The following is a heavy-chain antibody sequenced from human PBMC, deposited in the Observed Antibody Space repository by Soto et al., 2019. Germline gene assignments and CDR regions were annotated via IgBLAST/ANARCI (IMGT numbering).Heavy chain of an antibody. CDR3: ARVFDP. J-gene: IGHJ5*02. CDR2: INPNSGGT. CDR1: GYTFTDYN. Sequence: QVQLVQSGAEVKKPGASVNVSCKASGYTFTDYNMHWVRQAPGQGLEWMGWINPNSGGTNYVQKFPGRVTMTRDTSISTAYMELSRLRSDDTAVYYCARVFDPWGQGTLVTVSS. V-gene: IGHV1-2*02.